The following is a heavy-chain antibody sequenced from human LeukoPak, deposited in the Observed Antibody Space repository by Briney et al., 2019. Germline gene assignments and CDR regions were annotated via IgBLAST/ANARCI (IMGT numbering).Heavy chain of an antibody. CDR3: ARAGGLGDAFDI. J-gene: IGHJ3*02. D-gene: IGHD1-14*01. CDR1: GGSISSGGYY. CDR2: IYHSGST. Sequence: SETLSLTCTVSGGSISSGGYYWSWIRQPPGKGLEWIGYIYHSGSTYYNPSLKSRVTISVDRSKNQFSLKLSSVTAAHTAVYYCARAGGLGDAFDIWGQGTMVTVSS. V-gene: IGHV4-30-2*01.